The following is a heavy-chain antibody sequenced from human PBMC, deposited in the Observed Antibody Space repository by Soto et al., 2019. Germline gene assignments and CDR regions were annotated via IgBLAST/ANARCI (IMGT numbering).Heavy chain of an antibody. CDR2: ITSNGGTT. D-gene: IGHD5-12*01. CDR3: ARARRDGSNSSYFDY. CDR1: GFTFSSYA. Sequence: PGGSLRLSCAASGFTFSSYAIHWVRQAPGKGLEYVSSITSNGGTTYYANSVKGRFTISRDNSKNTLYLQMGSLRTEDMAVYYCARARRDGSNSSYFDYWGQGTLVTVSS. J-gene: IGHJ4*02. V-gene: IGHV3-64*01.